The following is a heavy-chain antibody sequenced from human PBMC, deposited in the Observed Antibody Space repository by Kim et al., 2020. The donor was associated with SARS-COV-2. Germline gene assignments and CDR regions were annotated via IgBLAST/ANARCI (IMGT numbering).Heavy chain of an antibody. CDR2: INHSGST. V-gene: IGHV4-34*01. CDR3: ASGQFSAARRTRWFDP. D-gene: IGHD6-6*01. J-gene: IGHJ5*02. CDR1: GGSFSGYY. Sequence: SETLSLTCAVYGGSFSGYYWSWIRQPPGKGLEWIGEINHSGSTNYNPSLKSRVTISVDTSKNQFSLKLSSVTAADTAVYYCASGQFSAARRTRWFDPWGQGTLVTVSS.